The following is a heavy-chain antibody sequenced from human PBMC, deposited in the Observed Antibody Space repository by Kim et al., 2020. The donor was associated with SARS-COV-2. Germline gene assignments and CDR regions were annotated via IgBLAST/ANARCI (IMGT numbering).Heavy chain of an antibody. J-gene: IGHJ4*02. Sequence: GGSLRLSCTASGFTFGDYAMSWFRQAPGKGLEWVGFIRSKAYGGTTEYAASVKGRFTISRDDSKSIAYLQMNSLKTEDTAVYYCTRVLRYFDWLYDYWGQGTLVTVSS. CDR2: IRSKAYGGTT. D-gene: IGHD3-9*01. CDR1: GFTFGDYA. CDR3: TRVLRYFDWLYDY. V-gene: IGHV3-49*03.